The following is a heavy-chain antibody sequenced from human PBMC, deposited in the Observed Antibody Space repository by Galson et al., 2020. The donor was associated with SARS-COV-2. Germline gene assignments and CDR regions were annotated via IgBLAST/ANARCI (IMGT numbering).Heavy chain of an antibody. V-gene: IGHV3-48*01. CDR2: ISVSATTI. CDR3: ARVLGGLSAYYGDAFEF. CDR1: GFPLNSYS. Sequence: GESLKISCAASGFPLNSYSMNWVRQAPGKGPEWVSYISVSATTIYYAESERGRFTVSRDNAKNSLYLQMNSLRAEDAAVYYCARVLGGLSAYYGDAFEFWGQGTRVTVSA. J-gene: IGHJ3*01. D-gene: IGHD3-22*01.